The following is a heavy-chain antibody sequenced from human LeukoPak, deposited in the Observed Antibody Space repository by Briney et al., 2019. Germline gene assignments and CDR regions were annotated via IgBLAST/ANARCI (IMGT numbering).Heavy chain of an antibody. CDR2: IYSGGLT. V-gene: IGHV3-66*01. CDR1: GFPVSSYY. D-gene: IGHD3-3*01. CDR3: ARDARKVWSGLDL. Sequence: GGSLRLSCAVSGFPVSSYYMTWVRQAPGKGLEWVSIIYSGGLTYYADSVQGRFTISRDESRNSVFLHLNSLRHEDTAVYYCARDARKVWSGLDLWGLGTLVTVSS. J-gene: IGHJ5*02.